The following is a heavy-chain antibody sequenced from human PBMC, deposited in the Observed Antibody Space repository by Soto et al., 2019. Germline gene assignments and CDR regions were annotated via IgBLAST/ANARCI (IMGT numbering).Heavy chain of an antibody. D-gene: IGHD4-17*01. CDR2: ISSSNNYI. CDR1: GFTFSSYS. CDR3: ASMGRDDYGYYYYYGMDV. Sequence: EVQLVESGGGLVKPGGSLRLSCAASGFTFSSYSMNWVRQAPGKGLEWVSSISSSNNYIYYADSVKGRFTISRDNAKNSLYLQMNSLRAEDTAVYYCASMGRDDYGYYYYYGMDVWGQGTTVTVSS. J-gene: IGHJ6*02. V-gene: IGHV3-21*01.